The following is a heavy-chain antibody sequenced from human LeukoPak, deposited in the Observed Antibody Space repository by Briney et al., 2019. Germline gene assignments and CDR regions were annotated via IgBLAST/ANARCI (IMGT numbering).Heavy chain of an antibody. CDR1: GFTFSSYA. CDR2: ISGSGGST. Sequence: GGSLRLSCAASGFTFSSYAMSWVRQAPGKGLEWVSAISGSGGSTYYADSVKGRFTISRDNSKNMLDLQMNVLRAEDMAVYYCAKCPGVSAISIDYWGQGTLVTVSS. V-gene: IGHV3-23*01. J-gene: IGHJ4*02. D-gene: IGHD2-21*02. CDR3: AKCPGVSAISIDY.